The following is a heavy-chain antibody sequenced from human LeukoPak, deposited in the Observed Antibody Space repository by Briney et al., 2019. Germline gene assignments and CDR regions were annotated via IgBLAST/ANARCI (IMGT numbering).Heavy chain of an antibody. D-gene: IGHD6-19*01. CDR3: VKGGGTSGWYSYDY. J-gene: IGHJ4*02. Sequence: PGGPLRLPCSPSGFPFSSYDTHWARRAPGRRLEYVSVIGGNGGSTYYADSVNGRFTISRDNSMQMSSLRTEDTSVYYCVKGGGTSGWYSYDYWGEGTLVTVSS. CDR1: GFPFSSYD. CDR2: IGGNGGST. V-gene: IGHV3-64D*06.